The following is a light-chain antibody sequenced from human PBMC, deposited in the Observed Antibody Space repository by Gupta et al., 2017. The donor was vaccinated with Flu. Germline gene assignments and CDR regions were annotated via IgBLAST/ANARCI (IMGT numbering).Light chain of an antibody. J-gene: IGKJ2*03. V-gene: IGKV3-11*01. Sequence: EIVLTQSPATLSWSPGERATLSCRTSQSVSSYLAWYQQKPGQAPRLLIYDASNRATGIPARFSGSGSGTEFTLTVSSLETKDFAVYYCQQRSNWLYSFGQGTKLEIK. CDR3: QQRSNWLYS. CDR2: DAS. CDR1: QSVSSY.